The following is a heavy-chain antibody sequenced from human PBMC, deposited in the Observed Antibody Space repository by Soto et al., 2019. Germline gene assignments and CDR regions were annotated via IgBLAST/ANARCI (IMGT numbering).Heavy chain of an antibody. CDR3: ARDPNVRLTVGATSHAYYFEY. CDR2: ISAYTGNT. Sequence: QVQLVQSGAEVKKPGASVKVSCKASGYSFTNYGISWVRQAPGQGLEWMGWISAYTGNTNYAQKLQGRVTMTTDTSSNTAYMELRSLRSDDAAVYYCARDPNVRLTVGATSHAYYFEYWGQGTLLTVSS. D-gene: IGHD1-26*01. J-gene: IGHJ4*02. CDR1: GYSFTNYG. V-gene: IGHV1-18*04.